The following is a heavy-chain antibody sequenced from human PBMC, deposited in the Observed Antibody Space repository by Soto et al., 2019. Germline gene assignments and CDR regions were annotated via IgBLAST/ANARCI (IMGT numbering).Heavy chain of an antibody. CDR3: ASFSGATYGDYGGGINY. CDR1: GGSISGSSYY. Sequence: SETLSLTCTVSGGSISGSSYYWGWIRQPPGKGLECIGSVHYSGSTDYNPSLKSRVTISVDTSKNQFSLKLTSVTAADTAVYFCASFSGATYGDYGGGINYWGHGTLVTVSS. V-gene: IGHV4-39*01. CDR2: VHYSGST. J-gene: IGHJ4*01. D-gene: IGHD4-17*01.